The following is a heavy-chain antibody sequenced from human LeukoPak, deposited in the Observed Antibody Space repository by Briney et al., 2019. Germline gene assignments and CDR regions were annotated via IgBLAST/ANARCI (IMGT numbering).Heavy chain of an antibody. Sequence: PGGSLRLSCAASGFTFSSYWMSWVRQAPGKGLEWVANIKQDGSEKYYVDSVKGRFTISRDNAKNSLYLQMNSLRAEDTAVYYCAIDPLRYGSGSYPDDTFDYWGQGTLVTVSS. D-gene: IGHD3-10*01. J-gene: IGHJ4*02. CDR3: AIDPLRYGSGSYPDDTFDY. CDR2: IKQDGSEK. CDR1: GFTFSSYW. V-gene: IGHV3-7*01.